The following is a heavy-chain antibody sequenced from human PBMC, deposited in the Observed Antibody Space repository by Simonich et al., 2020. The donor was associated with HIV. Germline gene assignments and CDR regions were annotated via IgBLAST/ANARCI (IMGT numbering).Heavy chain of an antibody. V-gene: IGHV1-2*02. J-gene: IGHJ1*01. CDR1: GYNFTGYY. D-gene: IGHD6-19*01. Sequence: QVQLVQSGAEVKKPGASVKVSCKASGYNFTGYYLHWERQAPGQGLEWMGWINPNSGDTKSAQHFQGRVTMTSDTYISTAYMELSRLTSDDTAIFYCARAGVRQWLVQYLQHWGQGTLVSVSS. CDR2: INPNSGDT. CDR3: ARAGVRQWLVQYLQH.